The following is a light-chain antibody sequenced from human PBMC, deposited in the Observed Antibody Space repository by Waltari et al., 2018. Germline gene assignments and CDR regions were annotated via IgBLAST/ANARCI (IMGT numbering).Light chain of an antibody. J-gene: IGKJ1*01. CDR2: KVS. V-gene: IGKV2-30*02. CDR1: QSLVPSDGNTY. CDR3: MQGTHWPWT. Sequence: DVVMTQTPLSLPVTLGQPASIPCRSSQSLVPSDGNTYFNWFQPRPGHSPRRLVYKVSNRDSGVPDRFSGSGSGTDFTLRISRVEAEDVGVYYCMQGTHWPWTFGQGTKVEIK.